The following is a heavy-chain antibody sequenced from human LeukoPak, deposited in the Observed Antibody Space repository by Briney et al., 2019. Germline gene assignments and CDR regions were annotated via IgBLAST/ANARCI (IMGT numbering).Heavy chain of an antibody. J-gene: IGHJ4*02. Sequence: GSLRLSCAASGFTFSSYSMKWVRQASGKGLEWVSSISSSSSYIYYADSVKGRFTISRENAKNSLNLKMNSLRAGDTAVYYGARDEGGEYYYGSGSYNYWGQGTLVTVSS. CDR2: ISSSSSYI. D-gene: IGHD3-10*01. V-gene: IGHV3-21*01. CDR1: GFTFSSYS. CDR3: ARDEGGEYYYGSGSYNY.